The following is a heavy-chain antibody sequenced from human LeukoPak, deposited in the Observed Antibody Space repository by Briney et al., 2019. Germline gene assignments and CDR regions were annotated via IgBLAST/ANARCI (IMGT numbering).Heavy chain of an antibody. Sequence: GGSLRLSCAASGFSFSSYAMGWVRQAPGKGLEWVSGISGSGGSTYYADPVKGRITISRDNSKNTLYLQMNSLRAEDTAVYYCAKGPGRYYGSGSYPLFDYWGQGTLVTVSS. D-gene: IGHD3-10*01. CDR1: GFSFSSYA. CDR2: ISGSGGST. CDR3: AKGPGRYYGSGSYPLFDY. J-gene: IGHJ4*02. V-gene: IGHV3-23*01.